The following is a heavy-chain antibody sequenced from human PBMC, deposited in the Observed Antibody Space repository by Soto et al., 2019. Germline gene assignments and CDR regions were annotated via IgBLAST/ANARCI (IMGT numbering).Heavy chain of an antibody. CDR2: ISGRDGST. V-gene: IGHV3-23*01. Sequence: EVQLLESGGGLVQPGESLRLSCAASGFTFSSYAMSWVRQAPGKGLEWVSAISGRDGSTYYADSVKGRFTISRDNSKNTLYLQMNSLRAEDTALYYCAQAHDSGGYYRRAFYIWGQGTVVTVSS. J-gene: IGHJ3*02. CDR1: GFTFSSYA. D-gene: IGHD3-22*01. CDR3: AQAHDSGGYYRRAFYI.